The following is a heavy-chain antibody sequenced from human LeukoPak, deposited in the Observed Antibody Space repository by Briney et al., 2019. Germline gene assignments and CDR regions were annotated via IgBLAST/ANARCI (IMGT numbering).Heavy chain of an antibody. CDR2: ISSSGSTI. D-gene: IGHD4-23*01. J-gene: IGHJ6*03. Sequence: GGSLRLSCAASGFTFSSYEMNWVRQAPGKGLEWVSYISSSGSTIYYADSVKGRFTISRDNAKNSLYLQMNSLRAEDTAVYYCARVNSNSWIYYYYYMDVWGKGTTVTISS. CDR3: ARVNSNSWIYYYYYMDV. CDR1: GFTFSSYE. V-gene: IGHV3-48*03.